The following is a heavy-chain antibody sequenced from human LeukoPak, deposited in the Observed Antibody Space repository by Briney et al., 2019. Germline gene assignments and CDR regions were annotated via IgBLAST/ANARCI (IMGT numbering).Heavy chain of an antibody. Sequence: GGSLRLSCAASGFTFSSYSMNWVRQAPGKGLEWVSSISSSSSYIYYADSVKGRFTISRDNAKNSLYLQMNSLRAEDTAVYYCARSAGSSSWYEGYYFDYWGQGTLVTVSS. V-gene: IGHV3-21*01. CDR1: GFTFSSYS. CDR2: ISSSSSYI. J-gene: IGHJ4*02. D-gene: IGHD6-13*01. CDR3: ARSAGSSSWYEGYYFDY.